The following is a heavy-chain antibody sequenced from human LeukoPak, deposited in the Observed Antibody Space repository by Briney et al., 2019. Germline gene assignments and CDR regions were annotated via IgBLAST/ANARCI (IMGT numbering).Heavy chain of an antibody. CDR2: ISSSSSYI. V-gene: IGHV3-21*01. J-gene: IGHJ4*02. Sequence: GGSLRLSCAASGFTFSSYSMNWVRQAPGKGLERVSSISSSSSYIYYADSVKGRFTISRDNAKNSLYLQMNSLRAEDTAVYYCARDRELGYCSSTSCSSVAYWGQGTLVTVPS. CDR3: ARDRELGYCSSTSCSSVAY. D-gene: IGHD2-2*01. CDR1: GFTFSSYS.